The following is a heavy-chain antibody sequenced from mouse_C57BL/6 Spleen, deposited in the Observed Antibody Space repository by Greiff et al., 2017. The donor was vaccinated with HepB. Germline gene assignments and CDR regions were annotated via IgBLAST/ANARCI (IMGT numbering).Heavy chain of an antibody. CDR1: GYTFTDYN. Sequence: VQLQQSGPELVKPGASVKMSCKASGYTFTDYNLHWVNQSHGKSLEWIGYINPNNGGTSYNQKFKGKATLTVNKSSSTAYMELRSLTSEDSAVYYCARDLYYYGSSLDYWGQGTTLTVSS. V-gene: IGHV1-22*01. D-gene: IGHD1-1*01. CDR3: ARDLYYYGSSLDY. CDR2: INPNNGGT. J-gene: IGHJ2*01.